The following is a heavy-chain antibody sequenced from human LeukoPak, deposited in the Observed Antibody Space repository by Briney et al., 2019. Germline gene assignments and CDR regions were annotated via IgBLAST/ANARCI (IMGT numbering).Heavy chain of an antibody. V-gene: IGHV1-2*02. J-gene: IGHJ3*02. CDR1: GYTFTGYY. CDR3: ARAGAIVVVSGAFDI. D-gene: IGHD2-21*01. Sequence: ASVKVSCKASGYTFTGYYMHWVRQAPGQGLEWMGWINPSSGSTNYAQKFQGRVTMTRDTSNNTAYMELSRLRSDDTAVYYCARAGAIVVVSGAFDIWGQGTMVTVSS. CDR2: INPSSGST.